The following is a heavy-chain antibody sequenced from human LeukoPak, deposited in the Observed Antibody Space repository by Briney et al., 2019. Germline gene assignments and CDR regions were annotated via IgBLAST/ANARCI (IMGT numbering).Heavy chain of an antibody. CDR3: AKDFHGGHDY. D-gene: IGHD3-16*01. Sequence: GGSLRLSCAASGFTFSSYGTHWVRQAPGKGLEWVAVISYDGSNKYYADSVKGRFTISRDNSKNTLYLQMNSLRAEDTAVYYCAKDFHGGHDYWGQGTLVTVSS. CDR1: GFTFSSYG. V-gene: IGHV3-30*18. J-gene: IGHJ4*02. CDR2: ISYDGSNK.